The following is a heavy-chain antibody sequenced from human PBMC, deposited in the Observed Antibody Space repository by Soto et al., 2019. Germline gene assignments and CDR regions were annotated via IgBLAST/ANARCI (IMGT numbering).Heavy chain of an antibody. CDR3: ARGGLGTYLLDH. CDR1: GFTFNSYW. J-gene: IGHJ4*02. V-gene: IGHV3-74*01. Sequence: EVQLVESGGGLVQSGGSLRLSCAVSGFTFNSYWMHWVRQAPGKGLVWVSRIKGDESSTNYADFVKGRFTISRDNAKNTVYLQMNSLRAEDTAVYFCARGGLGTYLLDHWGQGTLVTVSS. D-gene: IGHD3-10*01. CDR2: IKGDESST.